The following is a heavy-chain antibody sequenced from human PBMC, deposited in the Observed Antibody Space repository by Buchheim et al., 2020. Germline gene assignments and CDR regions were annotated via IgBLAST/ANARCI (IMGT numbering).Heavy chain of an antibody. CDR2: VHSGGST. J-gene: IGHJ6*02. Sequence: QVQLQESGPGLVKPSQTLSLTCTVSGGSISGNSYYWSWIRQPAGKELEWIGRVHSGGSTNYNPSLKSRVTISIDTSKSQFSLKLSSVTASDTAVYYCARVPLYTYYYYGMDVWGQGTT. V-gene: IGHV4-61*02. CDR1: GGSISGNSYY. CDR3: ARVPLYTYYYYGMDV.